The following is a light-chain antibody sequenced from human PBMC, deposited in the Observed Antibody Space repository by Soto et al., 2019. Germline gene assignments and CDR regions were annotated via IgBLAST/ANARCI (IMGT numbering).Light chain of an antibody. J-gene: IGLJ2*01. V-gene: IGLV1-44*01. CDR1: SSNIGSHT. Sequence: QPVLTQPPSASGTPGQRVTIPCSGSSSNIGSHTVNWYQQLPGTAPKLLVYSSNQRPSGVPDRFSGSKSGTSASLAISGLQSEHEADYYCAAWDGSLNGVVFGGGTKVTVL. CDR2: SSN. CDR3: AAWDGSLNGVV.